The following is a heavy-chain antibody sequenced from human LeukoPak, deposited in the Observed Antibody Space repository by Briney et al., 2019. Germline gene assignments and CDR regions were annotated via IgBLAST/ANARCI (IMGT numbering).Heavy chain of an antibody. D-gene: IGHD6-13*01. V-gene: IGHV3-23*01. CDR3: ANSWGSSWYYFDY. Sequence: GGSLRLSCAASGFTFSSYAMSWVRQAPGKGLEWVSAISGSGGSTYYADSVKGRFTISRDNSKNTLYLQMNSLRAEDTAVYYCANSWGSSWYYFDYWGQGTLVTVSS. CDR2: ISGSGGST. CDR1: GFTFSSYA. J-gene: IGHJ4*02.